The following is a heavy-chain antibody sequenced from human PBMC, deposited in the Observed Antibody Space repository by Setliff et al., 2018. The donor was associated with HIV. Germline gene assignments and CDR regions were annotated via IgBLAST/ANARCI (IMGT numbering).Heavy chain of an antibody. Sequence: GWSLRLSCAASGFIFSDFYMSWIRQAPGKGLEWVSSITSRSVSTYYADSVKGRFTISRDNANDSLYLQMSTLRAEDTAVYYCARVYVANIAAAGPYFDYWGQGTLVTVSS. CDR2: ITSRSVST. CDR1: GFIFSDFY. CDR3: ARVYVANIAAAGPYFDY. J-gene: IGHJ4*02. D-gene: IGHD6-13*01. V-gene: IGHV3-11*04.